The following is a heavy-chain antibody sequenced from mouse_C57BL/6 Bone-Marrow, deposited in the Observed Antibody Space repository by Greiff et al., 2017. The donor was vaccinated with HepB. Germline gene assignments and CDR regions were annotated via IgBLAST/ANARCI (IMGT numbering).Heavy chain of an antibody. CDR1: GFSLTSYG. V-gene: IGHV2-5*01. CDR2: IWRGGST. D-gene: IGHD2-12*01. CDR3: AKKSYWDYYAMDY. J-gene: IGHJ4*01. Sequence: QVQLKESGPGLVQPSQSLSITCTVSGFSLTSYGVHWVRQSPGKGLEWLGVIWRGGSTDYNAAFMSRLSITKDNSKNQVFFKMNSLQADDTAIYYCAKKSYWDYYAMDYWGQGTSVTVSS.